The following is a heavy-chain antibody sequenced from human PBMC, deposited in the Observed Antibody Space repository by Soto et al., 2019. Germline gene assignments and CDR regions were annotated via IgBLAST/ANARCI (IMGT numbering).Heavy chain of an antibody. V-gene: IGHV4-59*01. CDR1: GGSIISYY. Sequence: SETLSLTSIVSGGSIISYYWRWIRQPPGKGLEWIGHIYYSGSTNYNPSLKSRVTISVDTSKNHFSLKLSSVTAADTAVYYCARSSPRVVSPWDYWGQGALVTVSS. J-gene: IGHJ4*02. CDR3: ARSSPRVVSPWDY. D-gene: IGHD3-3*01. CDR2: IYYSGST.